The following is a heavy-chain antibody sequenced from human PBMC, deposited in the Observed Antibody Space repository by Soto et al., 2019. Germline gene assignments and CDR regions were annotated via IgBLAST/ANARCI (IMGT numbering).Heavy chain of an antibody. CDR3: AGGLGATGTMSPGGYFDL. CDR2: SYYSGTT. V-gene: IGHV4-31*03. CDR1: GGSISRGGYF. D-gene: IGHD6-13*01. Sequence: QVQLQESGPGLVKPSQTLSLSCTVSGGSISRGGYFWSWIRQHPGKGLEWIAYSYYSGTTYYNPSLKSRVTMSLDTSKNQFSLKLTSVITADTAVYFCAGGLGATGTMSPGGYFDLWGRGTLVTVSS. J-gene: IGHJ2*01.